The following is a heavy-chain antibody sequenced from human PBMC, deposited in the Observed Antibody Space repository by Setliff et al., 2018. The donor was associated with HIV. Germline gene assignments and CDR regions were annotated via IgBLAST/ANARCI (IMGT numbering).Heavy chain of an antibody. CDR3: ARTPSLRLGELSSPDY. Sequence: SVKVSCKASGDTFSNYAISWVRQAPGQGLEWMGGIIPIFGTASHAQKFQGRVTITTDESTSTAYMELSSLRSDDTAVYYCARTPSLRLGELSSPDYWGQGTLVTVSS. V-gene: IGHV1-69*05. CDR1: GDTFSNYA. J-gene: IGHJ4*02. CDR2: IIPIFGTA. D-gene: IGHD3-16*02.